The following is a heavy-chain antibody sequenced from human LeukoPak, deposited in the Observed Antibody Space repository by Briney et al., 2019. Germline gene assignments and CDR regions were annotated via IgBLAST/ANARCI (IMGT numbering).Heavy chain of an antibody. CDR3: ARDRGSTKYNWFDP. D-gene: IGHD2-2*01. J-gene: IGHJ5*02. CDR1: GGTFSSYA. V-gene: IGHV1-69*01. Sequence: AASVKVSCKASGGTFSSYAISWVRQAPGQGLEWMGGIIPIFDTANYAQKFQGRVTITADESTSTAYMELSSLRSEDTAVYYCARDRGSTKYNWFDPWGQGTLVTVSS. CDR2: IIPIFDTA.